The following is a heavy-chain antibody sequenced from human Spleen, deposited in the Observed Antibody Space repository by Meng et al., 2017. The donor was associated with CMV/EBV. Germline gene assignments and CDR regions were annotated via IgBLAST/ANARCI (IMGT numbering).Heavy chain of an antibody. CDR1: DGFTTSDDYY. CDR3: ARDSPGGYGYFDS. J-gene: IGHJ4*02. CDR2: IHYSGTT. D-gene: IGHD5-12*01. Sequence: QVNLQESGPGLVKPSQTLSLTCTVSDGFTTSDDYYWSWIRQPPGKGLEWIGYIHYSGTTYYNPSLKSRIAISLDTSKNQFSLNLNSVTAADAAVYYCARDSPGGYGYFDSWGQGTLVTVSS. V-gene: IGHV4-30-4*01.